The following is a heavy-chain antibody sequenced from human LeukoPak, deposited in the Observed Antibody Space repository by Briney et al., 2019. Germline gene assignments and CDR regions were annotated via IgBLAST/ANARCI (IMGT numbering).Heavy chain of an antibody. J-gene: IGHJ4*02. V-gene: IGHV4-38-2*02. D-gene: IGHD3-10*01. Sequence: SETLSLTCTVSGYSISSGYYWGWIRQPPGKGLEWIGSIYHSGSTYYNPSLKSRVTISVDTSKNQFSLKLSSVTAADTAVYYCARVGGGYYYGSGSLLSFDYWGQGTLVTVSS. CDR3: ARVGGGYYYGSGSLLSFDY. CDR1: GYSISSGYY. CDR2: IYHSGST.